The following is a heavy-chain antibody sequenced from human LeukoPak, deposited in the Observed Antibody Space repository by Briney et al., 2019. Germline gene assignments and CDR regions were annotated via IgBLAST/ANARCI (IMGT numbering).Heavy chain of an antibody. CDR3: ARDESGSDAFDI. D-gene: IGHD1-26*01. Sequence: PSETLSLTCAVYGGSFSGYYWSWIRQPPGKGLEWTGEINHSGSTNYNPSLKSRVTISVDTSKNQFSLKLSSVTAADTAVYYCARDESGSDAFDIWGRGTMVTVSS. CDR1: GGSFSGYY. J-gene: IGHJ3*02. CDR2: INHSGST. V-gene: IGHV4-34*01.